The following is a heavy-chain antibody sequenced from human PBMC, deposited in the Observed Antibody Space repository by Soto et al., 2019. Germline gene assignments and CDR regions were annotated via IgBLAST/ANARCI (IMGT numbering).Heavy chain of an antibody. CDR2: IYYSGST. V-gene: IGHV4-59*01. J-gene: IGHJ6*02. D-gene: IGHD6-19*01. CDR1: GGSISSYY. CDR3: ARESVGGIAVAGTPDYYYGMDV. Sequence: SETLSLTCTVSGGSISSYYWSWIRQPPGKGLEWIGYIYYSGSTNYNPSLKSRVTISVDTSKNQFSLKLSSVTAADTAVYYCARESVGGIAVAGTPDYYYGMDVWGQGTTVTVSS.